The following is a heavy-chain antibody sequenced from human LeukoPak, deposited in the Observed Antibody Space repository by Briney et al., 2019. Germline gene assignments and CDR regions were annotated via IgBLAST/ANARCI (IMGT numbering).Heavy chain of an antibody. CDR2: INSDGSST. J-gene: IGHJ4*02. CDR1: GFTFSSYW. D-gene: IGHD5-18*01. CDR3: ARPKYSYGSFDY. Sequence: PGGSLRLSCAGYGFTFSSYWMHWVRQAPGKGLVWVSRINSDGSSTSYADSVKGRFTISRDNANNTLFLQMNSLRAEDTAVYYCARPKYSYGSFDYWGQGTLVTVSS. V-gene: IGHV3-74*01.